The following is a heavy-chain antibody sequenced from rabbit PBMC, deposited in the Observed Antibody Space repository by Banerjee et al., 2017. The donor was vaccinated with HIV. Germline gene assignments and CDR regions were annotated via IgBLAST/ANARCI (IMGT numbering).Heavy chain of an antibody. V-gene: IGHV1S40*01. CDR2: AVGGSSGNT. CDR1: GFSFNSGYD. Sequence: QSLEESGGGLVKPGASLTLTCKASGFSFNSGYDMCWVRQAPGKGLEWIACAVGGSSGNTYYASWAKGRFTISKTSSTTVTLQMTSLTAADTATYFCARSVGNSYGNDLWGQGTLVTVS. J-gene: IGHJ3*01. D-gene: IGHD6-1*01. CDR3: ARSVGNSYGNDL.